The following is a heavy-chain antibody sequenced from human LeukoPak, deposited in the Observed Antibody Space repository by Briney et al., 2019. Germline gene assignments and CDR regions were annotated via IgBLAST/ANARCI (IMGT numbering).Heavy chain of an antibody. J-gene: IGHJ5*02. Sequence: ASVKVSCKASGYTFTSYAISWVRQAPGQGLEWMGGIIPIFGTANYAQKFQGRVTITADESTSTAYMELSSLRSEDTAVYYCARDRSPIVVVPAGPFDPWGQGTLVTVSS. V-gene: IGHV1-69*13. CDR3: ARDRSPIVVVPAGPFDP. CDR2: IIPIFGTA. D-gene: IGHD2-2*01. CDR1: GYTFTSYA.